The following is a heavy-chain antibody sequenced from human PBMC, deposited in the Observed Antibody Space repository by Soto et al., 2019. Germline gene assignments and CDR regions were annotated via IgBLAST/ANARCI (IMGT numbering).Heavy chain of an antibody. CDR3: AISLLTFGEHHY. J-gene: IGHJ4*02. Sequence: QVQLVQSGAEVKKPGASVKVSCKASGYTFTSYDINWVRQATGQGLEWMGWMNPNSGNTGYAQKFQGGVTMTRNTTISTAYMEPSSLRSENTAVYYCAISLLTFGEHHYWGQGTLVTVSS. CDR1: GYTFTSYD. CDR2: MNPNSGNT. D-gene: IGHD3-10*01. V-gene: IGHV1-8*01.